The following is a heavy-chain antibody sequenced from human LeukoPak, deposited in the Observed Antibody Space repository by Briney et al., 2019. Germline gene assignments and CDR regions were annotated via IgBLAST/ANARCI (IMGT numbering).Heavy chain of an antibody. CDR1: GFTFSSYS. Sequence: NAGGSLRLSCAASGFTFSSYSMTWVRQAPGKGLEWVSSISSSSYIYYADSVKGRFTISRDNAKNSLYLQMNSLRAEDTAVYYCARYGVGDYFDYWGQGTLVTVSS. CDR2: ISSSSYI. J-gene: IGHJ4*02. CDR3: ARYGVGDYFDY. D-gene: IGHD3-16*01. V-gene: IGHV3-21*01.